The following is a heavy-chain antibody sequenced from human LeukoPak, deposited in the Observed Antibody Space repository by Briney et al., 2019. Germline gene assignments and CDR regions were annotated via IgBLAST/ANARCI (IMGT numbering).Heavy chain of an antibody. V-gene: IGHV3-30*18. Sequence: GRSLRLSCAASGFTFSSYGMHWVRQAPGKGLEWVAVISYDGSNKYYADSVKGRFTISRDNSKNTLYLQMNSLRAEDTAVYYCAKGDFLDYWGQGTLVTVSS. CDR2: ISYDGSNK. CDR3: AKGDFLDY. CDR1: GFTFSSYG. J-gene: IGHJ4*02. D-gene: IGHD2/OR15-2a*01.